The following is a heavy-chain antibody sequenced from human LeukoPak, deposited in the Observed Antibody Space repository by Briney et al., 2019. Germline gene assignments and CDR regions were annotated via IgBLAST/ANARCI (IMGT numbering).Heavy chain of an antibody. Sequence: GTSLRLSCAASVFTFSNYTMHWGRQAPGKGLEWVAVMTYDGTETHYADSVKGRFTISRDNSKNTLYLQMNSLRPEDTAVYYCAKEGHSRGWYPTAVDTYFDYWGQGTLVTVSS. J-gene: IGHJ4*02. CDR3: AKEGHSRGWYPTAVDTYFDY. CDR1: VFTFSNYT. CDR2: MTYDGTET. V-gene: IGHV3-30*04. D-gene: IGHD6-19*01.